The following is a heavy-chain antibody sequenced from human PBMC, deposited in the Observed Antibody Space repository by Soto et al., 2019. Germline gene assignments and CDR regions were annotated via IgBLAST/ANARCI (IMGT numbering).Heavy chain of an antibody. D-gene: IGHD6-19*01. CDR2: IKQDGSEK. Sequence: EVQLVESGGGLVQPGGSLRLSCAASGFTFSSYWMSWVRQAPGKGLEWVANIKQDGSEKYYVDSVKGRFTISRDNAKKSLYLLMNSLRAEAAAVNYCASFGSGGYSYNFQHCGQGSLVTVSS. V-gene: IGHV3-7*01. CDR1: GFTFSSYW. J-gene: IGHJ1*01. CDR3: ASFGSGGYSYNFQH.